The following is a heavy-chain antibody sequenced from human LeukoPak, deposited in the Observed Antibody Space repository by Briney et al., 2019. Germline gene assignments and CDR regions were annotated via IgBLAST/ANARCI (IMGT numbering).Heavy chain of an antibody. Sequence: SQTLSLTCTVSGGSFSSGSYYWSWIWQPAGKGLEWIGRIYTSGSTNYNPSLKSRVTISVDTSKNQFSLKLSSVTAADTAVYYCARDNLDYDILTGYSQYYFDYWGQGTLVTVSS. CDR2: IYTSGST. D-gene: IGHD3-9*01. CDR3: ARDNLDYDILTGYSQYYFDY. CDR1: GGSFSSGSYY. V-gene: IGHV4-61*02. J-gene: IGHJ4*02.